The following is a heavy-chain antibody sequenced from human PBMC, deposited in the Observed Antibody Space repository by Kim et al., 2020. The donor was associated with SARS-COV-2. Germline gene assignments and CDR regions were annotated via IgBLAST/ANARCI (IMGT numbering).Heavy chain of an antibody. V-gene: IGHV4-39*01. D-gene: IGHD6-13*01. CDR3: ARPSGDSSSWYYFDY. Sequence: SETLSLTCTVSGGSISSSSYYWGWIRQPPGKGLEWIGSIYYSGSTYYNPSLKSRVTISVDTSKNQFSLKLSSVTAADTAVYYCARPSGDSSSWYYFDYWGQGTLVTVSS. CDR1: GGSISSSSYY. J-gene: IGHJ4*02. CDR2: IYYSGST.